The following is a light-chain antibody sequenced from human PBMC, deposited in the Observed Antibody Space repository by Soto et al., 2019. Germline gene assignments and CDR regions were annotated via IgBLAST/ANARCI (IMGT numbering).Light chain of an antibody. CDR2: DVS. CDR1: QDIRGA. Sequence: AIQVIQSPSSLSASVGDRVTITCRASQDIRGALAWYQQKPGKPPRLLIYDVSTLESGVPSRFSGSSSGTEFTLTIISMQSEDFGTYLCQQFNSYPITFGHGTRLAIK. V-gene: IGKV1-13*02. CDR3: QQFNSYPIT. J-gene: IGKJ5*01.